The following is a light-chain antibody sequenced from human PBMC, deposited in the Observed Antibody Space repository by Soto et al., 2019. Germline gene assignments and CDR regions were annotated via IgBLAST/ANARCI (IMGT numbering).Light chain of an antibody. Sequence: GCTRSPCALSLSPGERATLSCRASQSVSNNYLAWYQQKPGQAPRLLIYGASNRATGIPDRFSGSGSGTDFTLTISRLEPEDFAVYYCQQYGSSGTFGQGSKVDIK. CDR2: GAS. CDR1: QSVSNNY. CDR3: QQYGSSGT. V-gene: IGKV3-20*01. J-gene: IGKJ1*01.